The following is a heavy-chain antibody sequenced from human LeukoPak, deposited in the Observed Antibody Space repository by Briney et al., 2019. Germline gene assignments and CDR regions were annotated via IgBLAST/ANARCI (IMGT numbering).Heavy chain of an antibody. V-gene: IGHV1-18*01. J-gene: IGHJ4*02. CDR3: ARDLRVVERGRDSSGSSGY. D-gene: IGHD3-22*01. CDR1: GYTFTSYG. CDR2: ISAYNGNT. Sequence: ASVKVSCKASGYTFTSYGISWVRQAPGQGLEWMGWISAYNGNTNYAQKLQGRVTMTTDTSTSTAYMELRSLRSDDTAVYYCARDLRVVERGRDSSGSSGYWGQGTLVTVSS.